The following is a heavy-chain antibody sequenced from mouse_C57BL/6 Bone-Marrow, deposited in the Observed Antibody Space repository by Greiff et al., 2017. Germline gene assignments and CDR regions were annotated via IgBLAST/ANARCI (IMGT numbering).Heavy chain of an antibody. J-gene: IGHJ4*01. V-gene: IGHV1-69*01. CDR1: GYTFTSYW. D-gene: IGHD2-5*01. CDR3: ARDYSNPYAMDY. CDR2: IDPSDSYT. Sequence: VQLQQPGAELVMPGASVKLSCKASGYTFTSYWMHWVKQRPGQGLEWIGEIDPSDSYTNYNQKFKGKSTLTVDKSSSTAYMQLSSLTSEDSAVYYCARDYSNPYAMDYWGQGTSVTGSS.